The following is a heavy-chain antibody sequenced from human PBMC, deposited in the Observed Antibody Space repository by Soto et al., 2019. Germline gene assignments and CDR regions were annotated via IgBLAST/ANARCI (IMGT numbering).Heavy chain of an antibody. Sequence: GGSLRLSCAASGFTFSSYAMHWVRQAPGKGLEWVAVISYDGSNKYYADSVKGRFTISRDNSKNTLYLQMNSLRAEDTAAYYCARDDLRFLESGGTGDYYYYYGMDVWGQGTTVTVSS. D-gene: IGHD3-3*01. CDR1: GFTFSSYA. CDR2: ISYDGSNK. CDR3: ARDDLRFLESGGTGDYYYYYGMDV. V-gene: IGHV3-30-3*01. J-gene: IGHJ6*02.